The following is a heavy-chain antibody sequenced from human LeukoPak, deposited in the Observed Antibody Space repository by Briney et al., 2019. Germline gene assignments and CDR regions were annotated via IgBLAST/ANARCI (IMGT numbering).Heavy chain of an antibody. V-gene: IGHV3-30*04. CDR2: ISYDGSNK. CDR3: VRDQPMLGVVYASCPDY. Sequence: GGSLRLSCAASGFTFSSYAMHWVRQAPGKGLEWVAVISYDGSNKYYADSVKGRFTISRDNSKNTLYLQMNSLRAEDTAVYYCVRDQPMLGVVYASCPDYWGQGTLVTVSS. D-gene: IGHD2-8*02. J-gene: IGHJ4*02. CDR1: GFTFSSYA.